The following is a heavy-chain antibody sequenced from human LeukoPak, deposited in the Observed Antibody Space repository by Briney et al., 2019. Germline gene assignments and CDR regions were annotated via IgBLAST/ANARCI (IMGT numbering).Heavy chain of an antibody. Sequence: GGSLRLSCAASGFTFSSYAMSWARQAPGKGLEWVSGISGNGGGTYYADSVKGRFTISRDNSKNTLYLQMNSLRAEATAVYYCAKSFGYSRSWFDYWGQGTLVTVSS. V-gene: IGHV3-23*01. CDR1: GFTFSSYA. CDR2: ISGNGGGT. J-gene: IGHJ4*02. D-gene: IGHD6-13*01. CDR3: AKSFGYSRSWFDY.